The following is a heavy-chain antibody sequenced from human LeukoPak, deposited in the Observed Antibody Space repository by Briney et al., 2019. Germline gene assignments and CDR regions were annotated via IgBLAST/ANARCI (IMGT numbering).Heavy chain of an antibody. J-gene: IGHJ4*02. CDR1: GGSFSGYY. D-gene: IGHD3-10*01. V-gene: IGHV4-34*01. CDR3: ARGHYYGSGSYYSSDFDY. Sequence: SETLSLTCAVYGGSFSGYYWSWIRQPPGKGLEWIGEINHSGSTNYNPSLKSRVTISVDTSKNQFSLKLSSVTAADTAVYYCARGHYYGSGSYYSSDFDYWGQGTLVTVSS. CDR2: INHSGST.